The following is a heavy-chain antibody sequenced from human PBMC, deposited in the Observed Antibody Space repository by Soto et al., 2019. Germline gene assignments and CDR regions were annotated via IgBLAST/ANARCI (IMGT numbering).Heavy chain of an antibody. J-gene: IGHJ4*02. Sequence: EVQLVESGGALVQRGGSLTLSCAASGFRFSIYSMNWVRQAPGKGLEWSAYITSDTKTIKYAESVKGRFTISRDNAKNSVYLQMDNLSDEDTDVYYCARSVEGHFDYWGQGTVVTVSS. V-gene: IGHV3-48*02. CDR2: ITSDTKTI. CDR3: ARSVEGHFDY. D-gene: IGHD6-19*01. CDR1: GFRFSIYS.